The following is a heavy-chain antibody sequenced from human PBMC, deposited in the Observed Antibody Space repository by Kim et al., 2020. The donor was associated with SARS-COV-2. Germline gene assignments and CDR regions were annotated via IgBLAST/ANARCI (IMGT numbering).Heavy chain of an antibody. Sequence: YNPSLKSRVTISGDTSKSQFSLNRRSVTAADTAVYYCACNVGSTPDYYFDYWGRGALVTVSS. D-gene: IGHD1-26*01. V-gene: IGHV4-39*07. J-gene: IGHJ4*02. CDR3: ACNVGSTPDYYFDY.